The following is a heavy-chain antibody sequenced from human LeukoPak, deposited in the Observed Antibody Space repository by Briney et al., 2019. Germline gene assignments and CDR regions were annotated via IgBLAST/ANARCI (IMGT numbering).Heavy chain of an antibody. CDR2: ISYDGSNK. CDR3: VRDPDALDY. J-gene: IGHJ4*02. Sequence: GRSLRLSCTASGFSFSRYAMHWVRQAPGKGLEWVAVISYDGSNKYYADSVKGRFTISRDNSKNTLYLQMNSLRAEDTAVYYCVRDPDALDYWGQGTLVTVSS. CDR1: GFSFSRYA. V-gene: IGHV3-30-3*01.